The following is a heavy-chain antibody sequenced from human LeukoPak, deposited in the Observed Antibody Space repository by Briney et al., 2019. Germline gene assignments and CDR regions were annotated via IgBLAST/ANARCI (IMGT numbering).Heavy chain of an antibody. J-gene: IGHJ3*02. CDR3: AREILTGYAFDI. CDR2: ISYDGTNK. CDR1: GFTFSSYA. V-gene: IGHV3-30-3*01. Sequence: GGSLRLSCAASGFTFSSYAISWVRQAPGKGLEWVAFISYDGTNKYCADSVKGRFTISRDNSKNTLYLQMNSLRAEDTALYYCAREILTGYAFDIWGQGTMVTVSS. D-gene: IGHD7-27*01.